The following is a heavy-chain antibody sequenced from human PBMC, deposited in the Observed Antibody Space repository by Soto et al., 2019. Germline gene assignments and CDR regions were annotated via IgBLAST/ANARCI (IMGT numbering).Heavy chain of an antibody. CDR1: GFTFSTYA. J-gene: IGHJ4*02. Sequence: EVQLLESGGGLVQPGGSLRLSCAASGFTFSTYAVSWVRQAPGKGLEWVSAISGSGGSTYYADSVKGRFTISRDNSKNTLFLQMNSLRAEDTAVHYCARGLGYCSSTSCYIWFDYWGQGTLVTVSS. CDR2: ISGSGGST. V-gene: IGHV3-23*01. CDR3: ARGLGYCSSTSCYIWFDY. D-gene: IGHD2-2*02.